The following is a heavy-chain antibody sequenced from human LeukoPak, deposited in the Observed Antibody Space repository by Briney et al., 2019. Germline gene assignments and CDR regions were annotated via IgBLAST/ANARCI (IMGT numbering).Heavy chain of an antibody. CDR3: PRDQICSSTSCYQGASYYYYMDV. Sequence: PSETLSLTCTVSGGSISSYYWSWIRQPPGKGLEWIGYIYYSGSTNYNPSLKSRVTISVDTSKNQSSLKLSSVTAADTAVYYCPRDQICSSTSCYQGASYYYYMDVWGKGTTVTVSS. D-gene: IGHD2-2*01. V-gene: IGHV4-59*01. CDR2: IYYSGST. J-gene: IGHJ6*03. CDR1: GGSISSYY.